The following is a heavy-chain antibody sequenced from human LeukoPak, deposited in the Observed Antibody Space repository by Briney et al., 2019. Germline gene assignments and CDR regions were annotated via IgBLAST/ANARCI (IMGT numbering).Heavy chain of an antibody. Sequence: PSETLSLTCTVSGGSISSYYWSWIRQPPGKGLEWIGYIYYSGSFNYNPSLKSRVTMSLDTSKNQFSLKLSSVTAADTAVYYCARSGSGSVIHKPFDYWGQGTLVTVSS. CDR1: GGSISSYY. D-gene: IGHD3-10*01. V-gene: IGHV4-59*12. CDR3: ARSGSGSVIHKPFDY. J-gene: IGHJ4*02. CDR2: IYYSGSF.